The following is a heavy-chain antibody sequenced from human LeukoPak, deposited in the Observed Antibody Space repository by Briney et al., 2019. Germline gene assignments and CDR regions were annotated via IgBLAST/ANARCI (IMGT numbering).Heavy chain of an antibody. CDR2: ISGSGGST. D-gene: IGHD3-10*01. CDR3: AKYGSGSSTDY. V-gene: IGHV3-23*01. J-gene: IGHJ4*02. CDR1: GFTFSSYG. Sequence: GGSLRLSCAASGFTFSSYGMSWVRQAPGKGPEWVSAISGSGGSTYYADSVKGRFTISRDNSKNTLYLQMNSLRAEDTAVYYCAKYGSGSSTDYWGQGTLVTVSS.